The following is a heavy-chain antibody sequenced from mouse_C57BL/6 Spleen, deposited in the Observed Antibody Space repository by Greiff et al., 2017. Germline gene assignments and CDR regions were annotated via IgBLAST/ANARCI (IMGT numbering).Heavy chain of an antibody. J-gene: IGHJ1*03. Sequence: VKLMESGPELVKPGASVKISCKASGYAFSSSWMNWVKQRPGKGLEWIGRIYPGDGDTNYNGKFKGKATLTADKSSSTAYMQLSSLTSEDSAVYFCAREEAYYYGSSPYFDVWGTGTTVTVSS. CDR2: IYPGDGDT. D-gene: IGHD1-1*01. CDR3: AREEAYYYGSSPYFDV. CDR1: GYAFSSSW. V-gene: IGHV1-82*01.